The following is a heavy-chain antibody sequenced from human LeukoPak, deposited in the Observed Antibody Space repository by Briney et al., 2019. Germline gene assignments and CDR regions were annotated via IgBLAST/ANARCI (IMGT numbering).Heavy chain of an antibody. J-gene: IGHJ4*02. CDR3: ARDVGEYCSSTNCYASNY. Sequence: GASVKVSCKASGYTFTGYYMHWVRQAPGQGLVWMGWITPNSGGTNFAQKFQGRVTMTRDTSISTAYMELSRLRSDDTAVYYCARDVGEYCSSTNCYASNYWGQGTLVTVSS. D-gene: IGHD2-2*01. CDR1: GYTFTGYY. CDR2: ITPNSGGT. V-gene: IGHV1-2*02.